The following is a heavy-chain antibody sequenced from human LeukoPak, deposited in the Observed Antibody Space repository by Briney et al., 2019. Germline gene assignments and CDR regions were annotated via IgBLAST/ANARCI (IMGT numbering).Heavy chain of an antibody. Sequence: GGSLKLSCAASGFTFSGSAVHWVRQASGKGLEWVGRIRSKANSYATAYAASVKGRFTISRDDSKNTACLQMNSLKTEDTAVYYCTPGAPGVVVPAAMPPYGMDVWGQGTTVTVSS. D-gene: IGHD2-2*01. J-gene: IGHJ6*02. V-gene: IGHV3-73*01. CDR3: TPGAPGVVVPAAMPPYGMDV. CDR2: IRSKANSYAT. CDR1: GFTFSGSA.